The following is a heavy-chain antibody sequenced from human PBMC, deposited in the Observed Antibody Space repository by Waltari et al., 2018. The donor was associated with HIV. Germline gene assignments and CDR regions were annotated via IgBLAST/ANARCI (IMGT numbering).Heavy chain of an antibody. D-gene: IGHD6-6*01. Sequence: EVQLVESGGGLVQPGGSLRLACAASGFTLRSFSMNWVRQAPEKGLEWVSYIISSSSTIYSADSVKGRFTISRDNAKNSLYLQMNSLRAEDTAVYYCARSKYSSSSGFDLWGRGTLVTVSS. CDR3: ARSKYSSSSGFDL. CDR2: IISSSSTI. CDR1: GFTLRSFS. V-gene: IGHV3-48*01. J-gene: IGHJ2*01.